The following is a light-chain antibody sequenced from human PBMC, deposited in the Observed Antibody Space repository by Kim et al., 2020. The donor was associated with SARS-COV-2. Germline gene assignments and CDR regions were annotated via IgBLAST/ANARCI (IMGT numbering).Light chain of an antibody. Sequence: NFMLTQPHSVSESPGRTVTISCTRSTGSIASNYVQWYQQRPGSAPTTVIYEDDQRPSGVPDRFSGSIDRSSNSASLTISGVRIEDEADYFCQCYDTDNRGVFGGGTQLTVL. J-gene: IGLJ3*02. V-gene: IGLV6-57*04. CDR2: EDD. CDR1: TGSIASNY. CDR3: QCYDTDNRGV.